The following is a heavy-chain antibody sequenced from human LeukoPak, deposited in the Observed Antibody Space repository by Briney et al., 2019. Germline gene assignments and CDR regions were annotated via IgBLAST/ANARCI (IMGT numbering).Heavy chain of an antibody. CDR3: AGDLWSYCGGDCYPGY. J-gene: IGHJ4*02. V-gene: IGHV3-30-3*01. CDR1: GFTFSSYA. CDR2: ISYDGSNK. Sequence: GGSLRLSCAASGFTFSSYAMHWVRQAPGKGLEWVAVISYDGSNKYYADSVKGRFTISRDNSKNTLYLQMNSLRAEDTAVYYCAGDLWSYCGGDCYPGYWGQGTLVTVSS. D-gene: IGHD2-21*02.